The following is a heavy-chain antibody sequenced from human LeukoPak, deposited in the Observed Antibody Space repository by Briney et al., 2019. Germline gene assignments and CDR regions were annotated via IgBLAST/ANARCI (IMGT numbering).Heavy chain of an antibody. D-gene: IGHD3-10*01. Sequence: PSETLSLTCTVSGYSISSGYYWGWIRQPPGKGLEWIGSIYHSGSTYYNPSLKSRVTISVDASKNQFSLKLSSVTAADTAVYYCARGVSGNWFDPWRQGTLVTVSS. CDR3: ARGVSGNWFDP. J-gene: IGHJ5*02. CDR2: IYHSGST. V-gene: IGHV4-38-2*02. CDR1: GYSISSGYY.